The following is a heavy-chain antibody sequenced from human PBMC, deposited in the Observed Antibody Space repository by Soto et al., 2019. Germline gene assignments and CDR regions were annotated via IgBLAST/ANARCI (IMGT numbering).Heavy chain of an antibody. D-gene: IGHD5-18*01. CDR2: ISSSSSTI. Sequence: GGSLRLSCAASGFTFSSYAMSWVRQAPGKGLEWVSVISSSSSTIYYADSVKGRFTISRDNAKNSLYLQMNSLRAEDTAVYYCARDYSSYGPFDYWGQGTLVTVSS. CDR3: ARDYSSYGPFDY. CDR1: GFTFSSYA. J-gene: IGHJ4*02. V-gene: IGHV3-48*01.